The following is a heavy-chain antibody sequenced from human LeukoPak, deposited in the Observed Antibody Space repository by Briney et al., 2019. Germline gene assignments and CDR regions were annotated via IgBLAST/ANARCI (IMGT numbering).Heavy chain of an antibody. CDR2: ISSSSSTI. D-gene: IGHD3-3*01. J-gene: IGHJ4*02. Sequence: QSGGSLRLSCAASGFTFSSYSMNWVRQAPGKGLEWVSYISSSSSTIYYADSVKGRFTISRDNAKNSLYLQMNSLRAEDTAVYYCAREPHHGGDYFDYWGQGTLVTVSS. CDR3: AREPHHGGDYFDY. CDR1: GFTFSSYS. V-gene: IGHV3-48*01.